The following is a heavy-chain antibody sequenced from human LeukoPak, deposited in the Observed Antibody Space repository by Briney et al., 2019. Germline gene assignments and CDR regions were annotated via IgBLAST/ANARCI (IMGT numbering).Heavy chain of an antibody. CDR3: ARDQALYSGYDQFDY. J-gene: IGHJ4*02. V-gene: IGHV3-74*01. D-gene: IGHD5-12*01. CDR2: INSDGGST. CDR1: GFTFSSYW. Sequence: GGSLRLSCAASGFTFSSYWMHWVRQAPGKGLVWVSRINSDGGSTSYADSVKGRFTISRDNAKNTLYLQMNSLRAEDTAVYYCARDQALYSGYDQFDYWGQGTLVTVSS.